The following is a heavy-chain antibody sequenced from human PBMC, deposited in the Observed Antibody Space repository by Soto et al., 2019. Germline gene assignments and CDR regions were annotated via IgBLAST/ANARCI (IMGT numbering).Heavy chain of an antibody. J-gene: IGHJ4*02. Sequence: ASVNVSCKASGYTFTSYAMHWVRQAPGQRLEWMGWINAGNGNTKYSQKFQGRVTITRDTSASTAYMELSSLRSEDTAVYYCAPDYGDYVFDYWGQGTLVTVSS. CDR2: INAGNGNT. CDR3: APDYGDYVFDY. D-gene: IGHD4-17*01. CDR1: GYTFTSYA. V-gene: IGHV1-3*01.